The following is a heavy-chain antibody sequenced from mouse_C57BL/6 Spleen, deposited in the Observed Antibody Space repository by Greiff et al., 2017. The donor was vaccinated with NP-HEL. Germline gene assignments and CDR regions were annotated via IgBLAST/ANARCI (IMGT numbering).Heavy chain of an antibody. CDR3: ARRRDGYYYAMDY. CDR1: GYTFTSYW. J-gene: IGHJ4*01. V-gene: IGHV1-7*01. D-gene: IGHD2-3*01. Sequence: VQLQESGAELAKPGASVKLSCKASGYTFTSYWMHWVKQRPGQGLEWIGYINPSSGYTKYNQKFKDKATLTADKSSSTAYMQLSSLTYEDSAVYYCARRRDGYYYAMDYWGQGTSVTVSS. CDR2: INPSSGYT.